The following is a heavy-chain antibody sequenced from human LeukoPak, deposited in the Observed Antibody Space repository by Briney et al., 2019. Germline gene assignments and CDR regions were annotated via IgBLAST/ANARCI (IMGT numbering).Heavy chain of an antibody. CDR2: TYYRSTWYN. V-gene: IGHV6-1*01. Sequence: SQTLSLTCAISGGSVSSNSVTWNWIRQSPSRGLEGLGRTYYRSTWYNDYAVSVRGRITVNPDTSKNQFSLHLNSVTPEDTAVYYCARRLTQYDCFDPWGQGILVTVSS. CDR3: ARRLTQYDCFDP. J-gene: IGHJ5*02. CDR1: GGSVSSNSVT. D-gene: IGHD2-2*01.